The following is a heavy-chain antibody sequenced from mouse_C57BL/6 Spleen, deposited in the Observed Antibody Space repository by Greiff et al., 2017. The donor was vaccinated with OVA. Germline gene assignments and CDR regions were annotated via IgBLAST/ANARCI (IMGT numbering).Heavy chain of an antibody. D-gene: IGHD1-1*01. CDR3: ARRTPCYGSTLYWYFDV. CDR2: ILPGSGST. V-gene: IGHV1-9*01. Sequence: VQLQQSGAELMKPGASVKLSCKATGYTFTGYWIEWVKQRPGHGLEWIGEILPGSGSTNYNEKFKGKATFTADTSSNTAYMQLSSLTTEDSAIYYCARRTPCYGSTLYWYFDVWGTGTTVTVSS. CDR1: GYTFTGYW. J-gene: IGHJ1*03.